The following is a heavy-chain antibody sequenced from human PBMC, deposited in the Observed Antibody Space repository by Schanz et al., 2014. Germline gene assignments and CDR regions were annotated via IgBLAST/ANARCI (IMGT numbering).Heavy chain of an antibody. D-gene: IGHD1-26*01. V-gene: IGHV3-7*01. CDR3: AREVGGSFGQHY. CDR1: GFTFDEYG. J-gene: IGHJ4*02. Sequence: EVQLVESGGDLVQPGRSLRLSCAASGFTFDEYGMHWVRQAPGKGLEWVGIIKPDGSEKFYVDSVKGRFTISRDNAKNLMYLHLNSLRAEDTAVYYCAREVGGSFGQHYWGQGALVTVSS. CDR2: IKPDGSEK.